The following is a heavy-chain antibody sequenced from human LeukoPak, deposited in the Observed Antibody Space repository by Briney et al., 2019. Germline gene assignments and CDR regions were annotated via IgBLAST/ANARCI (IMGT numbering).Heavy chain of an antibody. D-gene: IGHD4-17*01. CDR1: GFTFSSYA. J-gene: IGHJ2*01. Sequence: GESLRLSCAASGFTFSSYAMSWVRQAPGKGLEWVSGISVSGTSTSNADSVKGRFTISRDNSKNTLYLQMNSLRVEDTAVYYCARDYGDYPSYWYFDLWGRGTLVTVSS. CDR3: ARDYGDYPSYWYFDL. V-gene: IGHV3-23*01. CDR2: ISVSGTST.